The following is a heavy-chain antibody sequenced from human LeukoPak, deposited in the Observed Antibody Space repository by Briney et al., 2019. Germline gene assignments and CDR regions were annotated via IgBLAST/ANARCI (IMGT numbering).Heavy chain of an antibody. J-gene: IGHJ4*02. D-gene: IGHD6-19*01. V-gene: IGHV3-7*01. Sequence: TGGSLRLSCAASGFTFSTYWMSWVRQAPGEGLEWVAKIKEDGSERYYVDSVKGRFTISRDNAKNSLYVQMNSLSAEDTAVYYCVRDRGWSTFDYWGQGTLVTVSS. CDR1: GFTFSTYW. CDR3: VRDRGWSTFDY. CDR2: IKEDGSER.